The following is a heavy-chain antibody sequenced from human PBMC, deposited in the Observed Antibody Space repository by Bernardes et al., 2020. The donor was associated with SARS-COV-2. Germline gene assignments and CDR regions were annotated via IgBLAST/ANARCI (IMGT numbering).Heavy chain of an antibody. CDR3: ARAGVLLWFGEPPWFDP. V-gene: IGHV4-59*01. CDR2: IYYSGST. D-gene: IGHD3-10*01. J-gene: IGHJ5*02. CDR1: GGSISSYY. Sequence: SETLSLTCTVSGGSISSYYWSWIRQPPGKGLEWIGYIYYSGSTNYNPSLKSRVTISVDTSKNQFSLKLSSVTAADPAVYYCARAGVLLWFGEPPWFDPWGQGTLVTVSS.